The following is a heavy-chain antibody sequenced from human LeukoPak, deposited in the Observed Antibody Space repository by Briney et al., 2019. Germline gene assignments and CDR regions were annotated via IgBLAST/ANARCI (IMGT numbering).Heavy chain of an antibody. CDR1: GDSINSLDL. CDR2: IKHNGSEK. V-gene: IGHV3-7*01. Sequence: PSETLSLTCTVSGDSINSLDLWSWVRQAPGKGLEWVASIKHNGSEKYYVDSVRGRFTISRDNTKNLLYLQMSSLRAEDTAVYYCATDRGWRTSGYYLYYFEYWGQGTLVTFSS. D-gene: IGHD3-3*01. J-gene: IGHJ4*02. CDR3: ATDRGWRTSGYYLYYFEY.